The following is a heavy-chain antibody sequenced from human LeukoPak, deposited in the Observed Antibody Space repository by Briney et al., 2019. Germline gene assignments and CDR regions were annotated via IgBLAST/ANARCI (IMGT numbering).Heavy chain of an antibody. Sequence: SETLSLTCTIPGGSISRTSYYWGWIRQPPGEGLEWIGSIFYSGNTYYNPSLESRVTISVDTSKNQFSLKLSSVTAADTAVHYCARHIAVAGFGAFDIWGQGTMVTVSS. J-gene: IGHJ3*02. CDR1: GGSISRTSYY. V-gene: IGHV4-39*01. CDR2: IFYSGNT. D-gene: IGHD6-19*01. CDR3: ARHIAVAGFGAFDI.